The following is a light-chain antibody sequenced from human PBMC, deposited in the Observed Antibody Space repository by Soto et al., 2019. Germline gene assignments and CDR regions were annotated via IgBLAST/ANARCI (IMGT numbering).Light chain of an antibody. Sequence: QSALTQPASVSGARGQSITIACTGTSSDVGGYNYVSWYQQHPGKAPKLMIYDVSDRPSGVSNRFSGSKSGNTASLTISGLQAEDEADYVCSSYTSSSTPFVFGTGTKVTVL. CDR1: SSDVGGYNY. CDR2: DVS. J-gene: IGLJ1*01. CDR3: SSYTSSSTPFV. V-gene: IGLV2-14*03.